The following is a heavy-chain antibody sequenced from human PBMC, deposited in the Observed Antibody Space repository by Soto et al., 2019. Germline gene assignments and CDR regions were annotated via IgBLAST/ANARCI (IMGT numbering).Heavy chain of an antibody. D-gene: IGHD3-10*01. CDR2: IYYSGST. Sequence: SETLSLTCTVSGGSISSGGYYWSWIRQHPGKGLEWIGYIYYSGSTYYNPSLKSRVTISVDTSKNQFSLKLSSVTAADTAVYYCARDRRLRYYGSGSYTYSNYYYGMYVWGLGTTVTVSS. CDR1: GGSISSGGYY. V-gene: IGHV4-31*03. J-gene: IGHJ6*02. CDR3: ARDRRLRYYGSGSYTYSNYYYGMYV.